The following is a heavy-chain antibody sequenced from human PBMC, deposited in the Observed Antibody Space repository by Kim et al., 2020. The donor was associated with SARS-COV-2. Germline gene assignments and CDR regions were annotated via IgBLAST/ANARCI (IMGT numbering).Heavy chain of an antibody. CDR1: GFTFSSYA. Sequence: GGSLRLSCAASGFTFSSYAMNLVRQAPGKGLEWVAVISYDGSKKYHADSVKGRFSISRDNSRNTLYLQMNSLRPEDTALYYCARADYYDSIGYYPFDYWGQGTLATVSS. V-gene: IGHV3-30-3*01. D-gene: IGHD3-22*01. CDR3: ARADYYDSIGYYPFDY. CDR2: ISYDGSKK. J-gene: IGHJ4*02.